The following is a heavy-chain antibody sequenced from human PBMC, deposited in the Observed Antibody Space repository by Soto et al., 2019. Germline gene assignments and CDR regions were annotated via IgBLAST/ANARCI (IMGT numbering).Heavy chain of an antibody. CDR3: ARLAGYCSGGSCYYYYGMDV. Sequence: QVQLVQSGAEVKKPGASVKVSCKASGYTFTSYGISWVRQAPGQGLEWMGWISAYNGNTNYAQKLQGRVIMTTDTSTSRGYMELRGLRSDDTAVYYCARLAGYCSGGSCYYYYGMDVWGQGTTVTVSS. D-gene: IGHD2-15*01. J-gene: IGHJ6*02. CDR1: GYTFTSYG. V-gene: IGHV1-18*01. CDR2: ISAYNGNT.